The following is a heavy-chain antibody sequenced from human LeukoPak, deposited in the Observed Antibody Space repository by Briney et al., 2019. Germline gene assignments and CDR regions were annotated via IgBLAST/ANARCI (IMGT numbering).Heavy chain of an antibody. J-gene: IGHJ4*02. CDR3: ARLWSTSCKGGSCPHQPNY. CDR2: INYGGNT. CDR1: GGSISSSTYY. V-gene: IGHV4-39*01. Sequence: SETLSLTCTVSGGSISSSTYYWGWIRQPPGKGLDWIGSINYGGNTYYNLSLKSRVIIFLDTSKNQFSLKLSSVTAADTAVYYCARLWSTSCKGGSCPHQPNYWGQGTRVTVPS. D-gene: IGHD2-15*01.